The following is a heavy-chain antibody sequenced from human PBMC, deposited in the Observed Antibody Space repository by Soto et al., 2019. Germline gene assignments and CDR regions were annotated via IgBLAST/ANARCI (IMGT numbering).Heavy chain of an antibody. CDR1: GYTFTSHD. CDR3: ARGWEQQLAGYYYGMDV. CDR2: MNPNSGNT. V-gene: IGHV1-8*01. Sequence: ASVKVSCTASGYTFTSHDINWVRQATGQGLEWMGWMNPNSGNTGYAQKFQGRVTMTRNTSISTAYMELSSLRSEDTAVYYCARGWEQQLAGYYYGMDVWGQGTTVTASS. J-gene: IGHJ6*02. D-gene: IGHD6-13*01.